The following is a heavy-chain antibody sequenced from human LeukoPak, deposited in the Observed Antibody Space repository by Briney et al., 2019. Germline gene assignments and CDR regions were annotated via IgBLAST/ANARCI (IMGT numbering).Heavy chain of an antibody. CDR2: ISGSGGSA. J-gene: IGHJ4*02. V-gene: IGHV3-23*01. CDR1: GFTFNSYA. Sequence: GGSLRLSCAASGFTFNSYAMYWVRQAPGRGLEWVSGISGSGGSAHYADSVKGRFTISRDNSKNTVYLQMDSLRVEDTAVYYCGKTTTGYSSGRYPGWPVDYWGPGTLVTVSS. CDR3: GKTTTGYSSGRYPGWPVDY. D-gene: IGHD6-19*01.